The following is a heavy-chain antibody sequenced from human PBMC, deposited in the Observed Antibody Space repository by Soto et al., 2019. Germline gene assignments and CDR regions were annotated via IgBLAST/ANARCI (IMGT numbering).Heavy chain of an antibody. J-gene: IGHJ4*02. CDR1: GFTFNTFG. V-gene: IGHV3-23*01. CDR3: ARQSYATTQHPMY. D-gene: IGHD2-2*01. CDR2: ISGSGGST. Sequence: PGGSLRLSCTASGFTFNTFGMSWVRQAPGKGLEWVSGISGSGGSTYYADSVKGRFTISRDNSRNTLYLQMNSLRAEDTAVYYCARQSYATTQHPMYWGQGTPVNVAS.